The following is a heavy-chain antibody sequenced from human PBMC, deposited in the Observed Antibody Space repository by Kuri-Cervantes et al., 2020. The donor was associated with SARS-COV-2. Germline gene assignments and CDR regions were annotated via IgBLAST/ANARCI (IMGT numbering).Heavy chain of an antibody. CDR1: GGTFSSYT. CDR3: ASVAVDDLFDY. D-gene: IGHD6-19*01. V-gene: IGHV1-69*02. Sequence: SVKNSCKASGGTFSSYTISWVRQAPGQGLEWMGCIIPSLSIANYAQKLQGRVTITADKSTSTAYLELSSLRSEDTAVYYCASVAVDDLFDYWGQGTLVTVSS. J-gene: IGHJ4*02. CDR2: IIPSLSIA.